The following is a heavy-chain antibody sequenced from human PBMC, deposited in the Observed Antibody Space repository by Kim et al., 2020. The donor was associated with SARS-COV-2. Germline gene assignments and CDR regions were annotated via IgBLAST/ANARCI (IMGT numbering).Heavy chain of an antibody. CDR3: ARDAPMGSSIRRPLDY. Sequence: DSVSGRFSISRDNAKNLLYLHMDNLRAEDTAVYYCARDAPMGSSIRRPLDYWGQGSLVTVSS. D-gene: IGHD3-10*01. V-gene: IGHV3-7*01. J-gene: IGHJ4*02.